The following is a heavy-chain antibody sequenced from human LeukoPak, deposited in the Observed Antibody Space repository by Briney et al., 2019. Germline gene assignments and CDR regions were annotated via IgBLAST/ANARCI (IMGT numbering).Heavy chain of an antibody. V-gene: IGHV1-69*13. Sequence: SVKVSCKASGYTFTGYYMRWVRQAPGQGLEWMGGIIPIFGTPHYAQKFQDRVTITADASTSTAYMELRSLRSDDTAVYYCACLDPNEAFDIWGQGTMVTVSS. CDR2: IIPIFGTP. J-gene: IGHJ3*02. CDR3: ACLDPNEAFDI. CDR1: GYTFTGYY. D-gene: IGHD5/OR15-5a*01.